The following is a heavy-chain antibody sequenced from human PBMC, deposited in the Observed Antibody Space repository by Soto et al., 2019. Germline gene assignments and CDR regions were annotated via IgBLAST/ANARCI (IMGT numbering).Heavy chain of an antibody. D-gene: IGHD2-15*01. CDR3: AKRRGAGGHFDY. CDR2: VSSGGGT. Sequence: EVELLESGGGLVQPEGSLRLSCAASGFTFSTYAMGWVRQAPGKGLEWVSVVSSGGGTHYADSVKGRFTVSRDNSKNTLSLQMISLIADDTAVYYCAKRRGAGGHFDYWGQGALVTVSS. CDR1: GFTFSTYA. J-gene: IGHJ4*02. V-gene: IGHV3-23*01.